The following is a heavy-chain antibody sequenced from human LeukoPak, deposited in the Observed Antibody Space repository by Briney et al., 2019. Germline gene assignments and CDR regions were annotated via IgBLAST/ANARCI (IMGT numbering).Heavy chain of an antibody. CDR1: GFTFSSYA. Sequence: GGSLRLSCAASGFTFSSYAMYWVRQAPGKGLEWVGLIRDSGEAFYADFARGRFAISRDESENTLYLQMNSLRVEDTAVYFCARDRAANQDWVEFDPWGQGTPVIVSS. CDR2: IRDSGEA. CDR3: ARDRAANQDWVEFDP. V-gene: IGHV3-23*01. J-gene: IGHJ5*02. D-gene: IGHD3/OR15-3a*01.